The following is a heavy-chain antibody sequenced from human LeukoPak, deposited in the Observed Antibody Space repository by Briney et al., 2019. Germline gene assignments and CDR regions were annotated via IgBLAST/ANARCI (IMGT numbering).Heavy chain of an antibody. Sequence: SETLSLTCAVYGGSFSGYYWSWIRQPPGKGLEWIGEINHSGGTNYNPSLKSRVTISVDTSKNQFSLKLSSVTAADTAVYYCARGMMVRGVIGIRGNNWFDPWGQGTLVTVSS. J-gene: IGHJ5*02. V-gene: IGHV4-34*01. D-gene: IGHD3-10*01. CDR1: GGSFSGYY. CDR3: ARGMMVRGVIGIRGNNWFDP. CDR2: INHSGGT.